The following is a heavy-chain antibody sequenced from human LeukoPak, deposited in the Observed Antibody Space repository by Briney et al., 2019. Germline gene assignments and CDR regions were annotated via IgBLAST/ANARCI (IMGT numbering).Heavy chain of an antibody. J-gene: IGHJ4*02. CDR3: ARDGVATWSEFGY. Sequence: SETLSLTCAVYGGSFSGYYWSWIRQPPGRGREWIGEINNSGSTNYNPSLKSRVIMSVDTSQNQFSLELSSVTAADTAVYYCARDGVATWSEFGYWGQGTLVTVST. CDR1: GGSFSGYY. D-gene: IGHD3-16*01. CDR2: INNSGST. V-gene: IGHV4-34*01.